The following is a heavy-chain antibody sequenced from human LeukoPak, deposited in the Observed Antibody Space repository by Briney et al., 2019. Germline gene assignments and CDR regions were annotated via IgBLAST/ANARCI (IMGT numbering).Heavy chain of an antibody. CDR3: ATPYSGGYHGLDI. D-gene: IGHD1-26*01. J-gene: IGHJ3*02. CDR2: IYYSGST. V-gene: IGHV4-39*01. Sequence: SETLSLTCAVSGGSISSNKYYWGWIRQPPGKGLEWIGSIYYSGSTYYNPSLKSRVTISVDTSKNQFSLKLSSVTAADTAVYYCATPYSGGYHGLDIWGQGTMVTVSS. CDR1: GGSISSNKYY.